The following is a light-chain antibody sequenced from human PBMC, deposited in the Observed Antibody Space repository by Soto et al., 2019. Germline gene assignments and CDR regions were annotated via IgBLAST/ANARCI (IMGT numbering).Light chain of an antibody. V-gene: IGKV1-17*01. CDR2: AAS. Sequence: DIQMTQSPSSLSASVGDGVTVTCRASQDIRNDLGWYQQKPGKAAKRLIYAASSLQSGVPSRFSGSGSETEFTLTISSLQPEDSATYYCLQNHSLPPTFGQGTKVEIK. CDR3: LQNHSLPPT. CDR1: QDIRND. J-gene: IGKJ1*01.